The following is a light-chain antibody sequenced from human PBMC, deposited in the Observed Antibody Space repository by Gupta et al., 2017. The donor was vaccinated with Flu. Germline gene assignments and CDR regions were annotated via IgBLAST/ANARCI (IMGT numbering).Light chain of an antibody. CDR1: QSVSSSY. J-gene: IGKJ1*01. CDR2: GAS. Sequence: EIVLTQSPGTLSLSPGERATLSCRASQSVSSSYLAWYQQKPGQAPRLLIYGASSRATGIPDRFSGSGSGTDFTLTISRLEPEDFAVYYCQQDGSSPREFGQGTKVEIK. CDR3: QQDGSSPRE. V-gene: IGKV3-20*01.